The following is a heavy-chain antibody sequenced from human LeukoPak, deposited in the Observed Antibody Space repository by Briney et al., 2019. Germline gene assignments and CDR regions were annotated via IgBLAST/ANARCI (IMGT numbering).Heavy chain of an antibody. Sequence: GSLRLSCAASGFTFSSYAMSCVRQAPGKGLEWVSAISGSGSSTYYADSVKGRFTISRANSKNTLYMQMNSLRADETAVYYCAKEEKVYYYGSGKDYCGEGTLVTVSS. CDR2: ISGSGSST. D-gene: IGHD3-10*01. CDR1: GFTFSSYA. V-gene: IGHV3-23*01. CDR3: AKEEKVYYYGSGKDY. J-gene: IGHJ4*02.